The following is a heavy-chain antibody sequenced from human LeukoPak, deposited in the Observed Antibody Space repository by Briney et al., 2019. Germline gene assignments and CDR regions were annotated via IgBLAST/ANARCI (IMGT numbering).Heavy chain of an antibody. Sequence: GASVKVSCKASGYTFTGYYMHWVRQAPGQGLEWMGWINPNSGGTNYARKFQGRVTMTRDTSISTAYMELSRLRSDDTAVYYCARDELEDLYGSGSPCDYWGQGTLVTVSS. J-gene: IGHJ4*02. D-gene: IGHD3-10*01. V-gene: IGHV1-2*02. CDR3: ARDELEDLYGSGSPCDY. CDR2: INPNSGGT. CDR1: GYTFTGYY.